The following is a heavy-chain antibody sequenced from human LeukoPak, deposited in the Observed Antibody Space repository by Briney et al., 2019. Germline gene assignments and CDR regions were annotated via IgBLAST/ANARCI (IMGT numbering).Heavy chain of an antibody. CDR2: IKKDGSEQ. D-gene: IGHD5-24*01. Sequence: GGSLRLSCVASGFSFSDHWMNWFRQAPGEGLEWVATIKKDGSEQYYVDSMKGRLTISRDNAKNSAYLQIHNLRAEDTAVYYCARDLGWLQSDYWGQGTLVTVSS. CDR1: GFSFSDHW. J-gene: IGHJ4*02. CDR3: ARDLGWLQSDY. V-gene: IGHV3-7*01.